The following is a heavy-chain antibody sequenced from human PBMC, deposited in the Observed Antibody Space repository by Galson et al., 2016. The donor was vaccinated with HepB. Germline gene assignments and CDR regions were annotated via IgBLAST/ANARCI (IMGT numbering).Heavy chain of an antibody. J-gene: IGHJ4*02. CDR3: ARVGASAAMSYFDY. D-gene: IGHD2-2*01. V-gene: IGHV4-59*01. Sequence: ATLSLPCTVSGGSFTNYYWNWIRQPPGKGLEWIGYIYYSGSTTYNPSLKSRVTISVDTSKNQFSLNLRSVTAADTAVYYCARVGASAAMSYFDYWGQGTLVTVSS. CDR1: GGSFTNYY. CDR2: IYYSGST.